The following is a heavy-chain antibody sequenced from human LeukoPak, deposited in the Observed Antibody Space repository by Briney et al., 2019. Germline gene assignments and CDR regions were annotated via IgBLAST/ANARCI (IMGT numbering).Heavy chain of an antibody. Sequence: ASVKVSCKASGYTFTSYYIHWVRQAPGQGLEWMGIINPSGGSTTYAQNFQGRVTMTRDMSTSTVYMELRSLRSEDTAVYYCARADGYSPRDAFHIWGQGTMVTVSS. CDR2: INPSGGST. J-gene: IGHJ3*02. D-gene: IGHD5-24*01. CDR1: GYTFTSYY. V-gene: IGHV1-46*01. CDR3: ARADGYSPRDAFHI.